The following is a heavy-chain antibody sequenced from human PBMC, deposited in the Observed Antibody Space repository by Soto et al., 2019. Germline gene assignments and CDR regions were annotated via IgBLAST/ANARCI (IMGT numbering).Heavy chain of an antibody. V-gene: IGHV4-30-2*01. CDR2: IYHSGST. Sequence: PSETLSLTCAVSGGSTSSGGYSWSWIRQPPGKGLEWIGYIYHSGSTYYNPSLKSRVTISVDRSKNQFSLKLSSVTAADTAVYYCARDVGYGLIDYWGQGTLVTVPS. D-gene: IGHD5-18*01. CDR1: GGSTSSGGYS. J-gene: IGHJ4*02. CDR3: ARDVGYGLIDY.